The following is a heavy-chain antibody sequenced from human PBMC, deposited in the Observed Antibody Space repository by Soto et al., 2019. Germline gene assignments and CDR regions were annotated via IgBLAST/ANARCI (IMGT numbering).Heavy chain of an antibody. D-gene: IGHD2-15*01. CDR3: TTPVVVAATGKSKY. V-gene: IGHV3-15*01. CDR1: GFTFSNAW. CDR2: IKSKTDGGTT. J-gene: IGHJ4*02. Sequence: EVQLVESGGGLVKPGGSLRLSCAASGFTFSNAWMSWVRQAPGKGLEWVGRIKSKTDGGTTDYAAPVKGRFTISRDDSKKTLYLQMNSLKTEDTAVYYWTTPVVVAATGKSKYWGQGTLVTVSS.